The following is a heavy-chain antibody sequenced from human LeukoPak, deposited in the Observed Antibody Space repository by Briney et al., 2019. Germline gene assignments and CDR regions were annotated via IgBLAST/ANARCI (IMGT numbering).Heavy chain of an antibody. CDR3: ARWSITMVRGVIPDYYYGMDV. CDR1: GYTFTSYG. V-gene: IGHV1-18*01. CDR2: ISAYNGNT. Sequence: GASVKVSCKASGYTFTSYGISWVRQAPGQGLEWMGWISAYNGNTNYAQKLQGRVTMTTDTSTSTAYMELRSLRSDDTAVYYCARWSITMVRGVIPDYYYGMDVWGQGTTVTVYS. D-gene: IGHD3-10*01. J-gene: IGHJ6*02.